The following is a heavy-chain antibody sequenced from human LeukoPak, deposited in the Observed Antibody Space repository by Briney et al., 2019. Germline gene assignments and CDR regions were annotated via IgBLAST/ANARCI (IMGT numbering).Heavy chain of an antibody. Sequence: PSETLSLTCTVSGDSISSGNFYWGWIRQPPGKELQWIGSIYYNGITHYNPSLESRVTISADTSTNGFSLKLRSVTAADTAMYYCARDHGDFVQHDWGQGTLVTVSS. V-gene: IGHV4-39*01. CDR3: ARDHGDFVQHD. J-gene: IGHJ4*02. CDR2: IYYNGIT. D-gene: IGHD4-17*01. CDR1: GDSISSGNFY.